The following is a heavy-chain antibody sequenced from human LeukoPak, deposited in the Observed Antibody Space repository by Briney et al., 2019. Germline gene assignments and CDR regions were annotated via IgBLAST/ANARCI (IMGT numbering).Heavy chain of an antibody. J-gene: IGHJ4*02. CDR2: IYYSGST. CDR1: GGSISSGDYY. V-gene: IGHV4-30-4*08. D-gene: IGHD1-26*01. CDR3: ARGGGSYLIDY. Sequence: SQTLSLTXTVSGGSISSGDYYWSWIRQPPGKGLEWIGYIYYSGSTYYDPSLKSRVTISVDTSKNQFSLKLSSVTAADTAVYYCARGGGSYLIDYWGQGTLVTVSS.